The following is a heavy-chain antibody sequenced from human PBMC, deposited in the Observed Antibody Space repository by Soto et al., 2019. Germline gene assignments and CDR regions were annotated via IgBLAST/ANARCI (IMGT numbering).Heavy chain of an antibody. CDR1: GGSFSGYY. Sequence: SETLSLTCAVYGGSFSGYYWSWIRQPPGKGLEWIGEINHSGSTNYNPSLKSRVTISVDTSKNQFSLKLSSVTAADTAVYYCAVVVAATDAFDIWGQGTMVT. CDR3: AVVVAATDAFDI. CDR2: INHSGST. V-gene: IGHV4-34*01. J-gene: IGHJ3*02. D-gene: IGHD2-15*01.